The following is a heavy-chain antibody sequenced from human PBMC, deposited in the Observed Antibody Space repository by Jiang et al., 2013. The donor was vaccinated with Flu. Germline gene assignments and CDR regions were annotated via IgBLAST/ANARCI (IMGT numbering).Heavy chain of an antibody. CDR3: ARDQSGGQQLVRTDWFDP. V-gene: IGHV4-4*02. J-gene: IGHJ5*02. CDR2: SLSYGST. Sequence: EWIGESLSYGSTNYNPSLKSRVTISVDKSKNQFSLKLSSVTAADTAVYYCARDQSGGQQLVRTDWFDPWGQGTLVTVSS. D-gene: IGHD6-13*01.